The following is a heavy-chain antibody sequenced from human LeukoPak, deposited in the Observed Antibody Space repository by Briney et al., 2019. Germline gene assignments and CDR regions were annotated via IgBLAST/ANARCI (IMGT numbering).Heavy chain of an antibody. D-gene: IGHD3-10*01. J-gene: IGHJ4*02. CDR3: AKDRFGVTDY. CDR2: ISYDGSNK. CDR1: GFTFSSYA. Sequence: GGSLRLSCAASGFTFSSYAMHWVRQAPGKGLEWVAVISYDGSNKYYADSVKGRFTISRDNSKNTLYLQMNSLRAEDTAVYYCAKDRFGVTDYWGQGTLVTVSS. V-gene: IGHV3-30*04.